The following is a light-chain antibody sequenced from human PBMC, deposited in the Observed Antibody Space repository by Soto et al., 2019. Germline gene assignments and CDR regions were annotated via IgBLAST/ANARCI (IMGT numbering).Light chain of an antibody. Sequence: DIQMTQSPSTLSASVGDRVTITCRASQNINSWLAWYQQKPGKAPQLLIYKASNLEGGVPSRFSGSGSGTEFTLTISSLQPDDFATYYCQQYSNYWTFGQGTKVEIK. CDR3: QQYSNYWT. CDR2: KAS. V-gene: IGKV1-5*03. CDR1: QNINSW. J-gene: IGKJ1*01.